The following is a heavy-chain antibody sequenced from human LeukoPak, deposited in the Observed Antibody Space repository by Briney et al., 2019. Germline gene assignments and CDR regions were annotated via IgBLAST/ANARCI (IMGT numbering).Heavy chain of an antibody. V-gene: IGHV5-51*01. CDR3: ARHDVPGGSTEWFFDL. CDR2: IYSGDSDT. J-gene: IGHJ2*01. D-gene: IGHD3-16*01. Sequence: GDSLKISCKGFGYSFSSYWIGWVRQMPGKGLEWMGIIYSGDSDTRYSPSFQGQVTISADKSLSTAYLQWSRLQASDTAIYYCARHDVPGGSTEWFFDLWGRGTLVTVSS. CDR1: GYSFSSYW.